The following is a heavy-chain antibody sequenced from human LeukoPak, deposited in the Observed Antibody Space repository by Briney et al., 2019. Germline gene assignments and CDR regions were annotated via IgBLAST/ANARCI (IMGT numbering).Heavy chain of an antibody. D-gene: IGHD3-10*01. Sequence: GGSLRLSCAASGFTFSSYAMSWVRQAPGKGLEWVSTISGSGGSTYYADSVKGRFTISRDNSKNTLYLQMNSLRAEDTAVYYCAKDRLYGSGSYYFDYWGQGTLVTVSS. J-gene: IGHJ4*02. CDR2: ISGSGGST. CDR1: GFTFSSYA. V-gene: IGHV3-23*01. CDR3: AKDRLYGSGSYYFDY.